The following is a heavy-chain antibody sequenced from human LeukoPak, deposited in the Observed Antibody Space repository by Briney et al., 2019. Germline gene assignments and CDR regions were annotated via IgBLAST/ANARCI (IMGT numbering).Heavy chain of an antibody. Sequence: GGALRLSCLASGFIFRNYAMHWVRQAPGKGLEWVSAISGSGGSTYYADSVKGRFTISRDNSKNTLYLQMNSLRAEDTAVYYCAIDSSGSPPPWGQGTLVTVSS. CDR1: GFIFRNYA. CDR2: ISGSGGST. CDR3: AIDSSGSPPP. D-gene: IGHD3-22*01. V-gene: IGHV3-23*01. J-gene: IGHJ5*02.